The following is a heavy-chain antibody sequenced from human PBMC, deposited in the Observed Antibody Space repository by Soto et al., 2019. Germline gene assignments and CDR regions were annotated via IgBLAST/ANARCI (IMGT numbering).Heavy chain of an antibody. J-gene: IGHJ4*02. CDR3: TKARLFGSGWYVEYFDS. Sequence: QVQLVESGGGVVQPGRSLRLSCAASGFTFRSFGMHWVRQAPGKGLEWVASISYDGVNIYYADSVKGRFTISRDNSKDTLHLQMNSMRAEDTAVYFCTKARLFGSGWYVEYFDSWGLGTLVTVSS. D-gene: IGHD6-19*01. V-gene: IGHV3-30*18. CDR2: ISYDGVNI. CDR1: GFTFRSFG.